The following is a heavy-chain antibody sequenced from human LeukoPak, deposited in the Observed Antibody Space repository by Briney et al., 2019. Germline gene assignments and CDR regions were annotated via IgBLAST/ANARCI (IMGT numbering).Heavy chain of an antibody. Sequence: GGSLRLSCAASGFTFSSYSMNWVRQAPGKGLEWVAVVSYGGSNKYYADSVKGRFTISRDDSKNTVYLQMDRLRPEDTAVYYCARDQLAFSGYDTLFDYWGQGALVSVSS. J-gene: IGHJ4*02. D-gene: IGHD5-12*01. V-gene: IGHV3-30*03. CDR3: ARDQLAFSGYDTLFDY. CDR2: VSYGGSNK. CDR1: GFTFSSYS.